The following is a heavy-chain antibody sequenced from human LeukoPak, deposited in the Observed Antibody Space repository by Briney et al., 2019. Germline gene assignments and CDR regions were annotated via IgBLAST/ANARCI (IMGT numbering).Heavy chain of an antibody. V-gene: IGHV3-72*01. Sequence: GGSLRLSCAASEFTFSDHYMDWVRQAPGKGLEWVGRIRNKANSYTTEYAASVKGRFTISRDDSKNSLYLQMNSLKTEDTALYYCARSGSSWTRIFDYWGQGTLVTVSS. CDR1: EFTFSDHY. D-gene: IGHD6-13*01. J-gene: IGHJ4*02. CDR3: ARSGSSWTRIFDY. CDR2: IRNKANSYTT.